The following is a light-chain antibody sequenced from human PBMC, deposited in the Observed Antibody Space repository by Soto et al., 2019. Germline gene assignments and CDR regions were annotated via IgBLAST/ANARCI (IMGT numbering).Light chain of an antibody. CDR2: AAS. J-gene: IGKJ3*01. Sequence: DIQMTQSPSSLSASVGDRVTITCRASQGISDYLAWYQQKPGTVPKLLIYAASTLQSGVPSRFSGSGSGTEFTLTINSLQPEDVATYYCQKYNGAPFTFGPGTKVDIK. V-gene: IGKV1-27*01. CDR1: QGISDY. CDR3: QKYNGAPFT.